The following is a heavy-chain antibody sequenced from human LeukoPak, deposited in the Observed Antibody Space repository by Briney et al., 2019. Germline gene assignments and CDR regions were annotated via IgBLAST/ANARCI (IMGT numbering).Heavy chain of an antibody. D-gene: IGHD2-15*01. V-gene: IGHV1-46*01. CDR3: ARRSSRAALYFDY. J-gene: IGHJ4*02. Sequence: ASVKVSCKASGYTFTSYYIHWVRQAPGEGLEWMGTIDPSGDSTNYAQRFQGRVTMTRDTSTSTVYMDLSSLRSEDTAVYYCARRSSRAALYFDYWGQGTLVTVSS. CDR1: GYTFTSYY. CDR2: IDPSGDST.